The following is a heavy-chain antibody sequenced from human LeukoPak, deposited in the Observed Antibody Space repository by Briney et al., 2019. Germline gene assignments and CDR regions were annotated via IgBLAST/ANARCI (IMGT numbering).Heavy chain of an antibody. CDR1: GYSFTDYY. D-gene: IGHD4-11*01. V-gene: IGHV1-2*02. CDR2: IKSKSGGT. J-gene: IGHJ1*01. Sequence: ASVKVSCKASGYSFTDYYIHWVRQAPGQGLEWMGWIKSKSGGTNYAQKFEGRVTMTRETSIRTAYMELSSLRSDDTAIYYCARVYSTGLPYFQNWGQGTLVSVSS. CDR3: ARVYSTGLPYFQN.